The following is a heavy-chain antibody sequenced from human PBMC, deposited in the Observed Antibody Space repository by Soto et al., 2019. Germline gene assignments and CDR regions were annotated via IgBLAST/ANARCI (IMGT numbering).Heavy chain of an antibody. V-gene: IGHV3-73*01. CDR3: TSLDVVVPAAIAYYYYGMDV. D-gene: IGHD2-2*02. Sequence: PGGSLRLSCAASWFTFSGSAMHWVRQASGKGLEWVGRIRSKANSYATAYAASVKGRFTISRDDSKNTAYLQMNSLKTEDTAVYYCTSLDVVVPAAIAYYYYGMDVWGQGTTVTVS. CDR1: WFTFSGSA. CDR2: IRSKANSYAT. J-gene: IGHJ6*02.